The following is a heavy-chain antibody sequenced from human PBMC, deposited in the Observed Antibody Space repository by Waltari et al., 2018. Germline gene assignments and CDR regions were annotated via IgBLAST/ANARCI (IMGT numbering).Heavy chain of an antibody. CDR1: GFTFSSYA. J-gene: IGHJ4*02. CDR2: IGGGGGST. CDR3: AKLCGSDCGGDCLYYFDY. D-gene: IGHD2-21*01. Sequence: EVQLLESGGGLVQPGGSLRLACAASGFTFSSYAMSWVRQAPGKGLEWVSGIGGGGGSTYYGCYVKGRFTISRDNSKNRLNLKMNLQRAEDTAVYYCAKLCGSDCGGDCLYYFDYWGQGTLVTVSS. V-gene: IGHV3-23*01.